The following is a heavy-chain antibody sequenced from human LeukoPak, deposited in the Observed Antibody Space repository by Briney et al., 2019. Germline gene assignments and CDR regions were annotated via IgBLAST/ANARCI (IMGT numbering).Heavy chain of an antibody. V-gene: IGHV4-59*01. D-gene: IGHD3-3*01. CDR2: IYYSGST. CDR3: ARGGEYYDSWSGWRYSYYFDY. J-gene: IGHJ4*02. Sequence: SETLSLTCTVSGGSISSYYWSWIRQPPGKGLEWIGYIYYSGSTNYNPSLKSRVTISVDTSKNQFSLKLSSVTAADTAVYYCARGGEYYDSWSGWRYSYYFDYWGQGTLVTVSS. CDR1: GGSISSYY.